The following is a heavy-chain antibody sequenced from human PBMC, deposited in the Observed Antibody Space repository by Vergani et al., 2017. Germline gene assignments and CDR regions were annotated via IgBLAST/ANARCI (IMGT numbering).Heavy chain of an antibody. Sequence: VQLVESGGGVVQPGRSLRLSCAASGFTFSSYSMNWVRQAPGKGLEWVSSISSSSSYIYYADSVKGRFTISRDNAKNSLYLQMNSLRAEDTAVYYCARGGVPAAYYYYMDVWGKGTTVTVSS. CDR1: GFTFSSYS. CDR3: ARGGVPAAYYYYMDV. D-gene: IGHD2-2*01. J-gene: IGHJ6*03. CDR2: ISSSSSYI. V-gene: IGHV3-21*01.